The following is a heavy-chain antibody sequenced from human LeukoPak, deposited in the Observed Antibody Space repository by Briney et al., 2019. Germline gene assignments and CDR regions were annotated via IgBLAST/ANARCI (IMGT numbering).Heavy chain of an antibody. J-gene: IGHJ3*02. D-gene: IGHD4-11*01. CDR3: TTEFPPLSDSNSYDAFDI. V-gene: IGHV3-15*01. CDR2: IKGKTDGGTT. CDR1: GFTFTNAW. Sequence: GGSLRLSCAASGFTFTNAWMNWVRQAPGKGLEWVGRIKGKTDGGTTDYAAPVKGRLIISRDDSKNTLSLQMNSLKTEDTAVYYCTTEFPPLSDSNSYDAFDIWGQGTMVTVSS.